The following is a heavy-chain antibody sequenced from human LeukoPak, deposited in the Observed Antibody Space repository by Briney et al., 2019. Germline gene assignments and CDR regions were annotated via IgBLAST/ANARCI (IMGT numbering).Heavy chain of an antibody. CDR2: INHSGST. Sequence: LETLSLTCAVSGGSFSGYYWSWIRQPPGTGLECIGEINHSGSTNYNPSLKSRVTISVDPSKNQFSLKLSSVTAADTAVYYCARRETYYYSSGSYYTLDYFDYWGQGTLVTVSS. J-gene: IGHJ4*02. CDR1: GGSFSGYY. D-gene: IGHD3-10*01. V-gene: IGHV4-34*01. CDR3: ARRETYYYSSGSYYTLDYFDY.